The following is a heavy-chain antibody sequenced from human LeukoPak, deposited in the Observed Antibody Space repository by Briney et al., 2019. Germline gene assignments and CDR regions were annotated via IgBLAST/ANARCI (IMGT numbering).Heavy chain of an antibody. V-gene: IGHV1-69*01. CDR2: IIPIFATT. J-gene: IGHJ6*03. CDR1: GGTFGSFA. D-gene: IGHD2-2*02. CDR3: ARGPPLTYDHTPEGYYHYYMDV. Sequence: ASVKVSCKTSGGTFGSFAFGWVRQAPGHGLEWMGGIIPIFATTNYAREFQGRVSITADESTSTVYMELSSVRSDDTAVYYCARGPPLTYDHTPEGYYHYYMDVWGTGTTVTISS.